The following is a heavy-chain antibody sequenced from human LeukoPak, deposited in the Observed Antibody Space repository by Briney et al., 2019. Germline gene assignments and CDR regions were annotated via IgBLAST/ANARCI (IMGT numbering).Heavy chain of an antibody. D-gene: IGHD2-2*01. J-gene: IGHJ4*02. CDR2: IGGSGGDI. CDR3: ARYARELDY. Sequence: GGSLRLSCAASGFAFSDCYMTWIREAPGKGLEYISYIGGSGGDITYADSVRGRFTVSRDNAKNSLYLQMNSLRVEDTAVYYCARYARELDYWGQGSLVTVSS. CDR1: GFAFSDCY. V-gene: IGHV3-11*01.